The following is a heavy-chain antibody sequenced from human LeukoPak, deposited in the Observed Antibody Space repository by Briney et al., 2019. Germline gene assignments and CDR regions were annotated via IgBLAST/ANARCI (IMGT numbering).Heavy chain of an antibody. Sequence: GGSLRLSCTASGFTFDDYAMHWVRQTPGKGLEWVSLISWDGYTTYYADSVRGRFTISRDNSKNTLYLQMNSLRAEDTAVYYCSRDRHCIGSTCYGLWGQGTRVTVSS. V-gene: IGHV3-43D*03. CDR2: ISWDGYTT. J-gene: IGHJ4*02. CDR1: GFTFDDYA. CDR3: SRDRHCIGSTCYGL. D-gene: IGHD2-2*01.